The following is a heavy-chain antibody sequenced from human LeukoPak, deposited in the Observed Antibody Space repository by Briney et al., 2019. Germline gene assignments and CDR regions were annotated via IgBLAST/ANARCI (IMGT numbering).Heavy chain of an antibody. CDR1: GGTFSSYA. D-gene: IGHD6-19*01. Sequence: ASVKVSCKASGGTFSSYAISWVRQAPGQGLEWMGRIIPILGIANYAQKFQGRVTITADKSTSTAYMELSSLRSEDTAVYYCAGGVIAVAYNWFDPWGQGTLVTVSS. V-gene: IGHV1-69*04. CDR3: AGGVIAVAYNWFDP. J-gene: IGHJ5*02. CDR2: IIPILGIA.